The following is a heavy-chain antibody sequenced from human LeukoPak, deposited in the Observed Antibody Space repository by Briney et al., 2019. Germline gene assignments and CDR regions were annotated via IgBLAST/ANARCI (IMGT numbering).Heavy chain of an antibody. CDR3: ARGYCSSTSCYAADY. V-gene: IGHV1-18*01. Sequence: ASVKVSCKASGYTFTSYGISWVRQAPGQGLEWMGWISAYNGNTNYAQKLQGRVTMTTDASTSTAYMELRSLRSDDTAVYYCARGYCSSTSCYAADYWGQGTLVTVSS. CDR2: ISAYNGNT. D-gene: IGHD2-2*01. J-gene: IGHJ4*02. CDR1: GYTFTSYG.